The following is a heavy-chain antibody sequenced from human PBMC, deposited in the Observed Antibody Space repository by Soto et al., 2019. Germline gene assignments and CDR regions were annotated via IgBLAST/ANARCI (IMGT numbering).Heavy chain of an antibody. Sequence: QVQLVQSAAEVRRPGASVKVSCRTSGYAFSTYLMHWVRQAPGQGLEWMGILNPTAGRTSYSQKFQGRVTMTSDASTSTAYLELTGLRSDDTAVYYCARAFRVGLTVVTPAYWGQGTLVTVSS. J-gene: IGHJ4*02. CDR3: ARAFRVGLTVVTPAY. CDR2: LNPTAGRT. V-gene: IGHV1-46*01. D-gene: IGHD3-9*01. CDR1: GYAFSTYL.